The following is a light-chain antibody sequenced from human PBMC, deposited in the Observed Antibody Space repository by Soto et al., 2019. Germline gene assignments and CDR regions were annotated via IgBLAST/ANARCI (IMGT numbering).Light chain of an antibody. Sequence: EIVLTQSPGTLSLSPGERATLSCRASQSVSSSYLAWYQQKPGQAPRLLIYGASSRATGIPDRFSGSGSGTDFTLIISRQEPEDFAVYYCQQYGSSPAWTFGQGTKVEIK. V-gene: IGKV3-20*01. CDR3: QQYGSSPAWT. CDR1: QSVSSSY. J-gene: IGKJ1*01. CDR2: GAS.